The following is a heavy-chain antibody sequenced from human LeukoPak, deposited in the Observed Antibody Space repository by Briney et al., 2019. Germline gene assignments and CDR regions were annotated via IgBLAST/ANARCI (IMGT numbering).Heavy chain of an antibody. J-gene: IGHJ4*02. V-gene: IGHV1-18*01. CDR3: AKVSGNTYYYDILLGEFDY. Sequence: ASVKVSCKASGYTFTSYGISWVRQAPGQGLEWMGWISAYNGNTNYAQKLQGRVTMTTDTSTSTAYMELRSLRSDDTAVYYCAKVSGNTYYYDILLGEFDYWGQGTLVTVSS. CDR2: ISAYNGNT. CDR1: GYTFTSYG. D-gene: IGHD3-22*01.